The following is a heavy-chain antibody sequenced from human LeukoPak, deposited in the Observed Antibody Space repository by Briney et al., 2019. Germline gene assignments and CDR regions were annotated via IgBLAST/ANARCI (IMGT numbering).Heavy chain of an antibody. J-gene: IGHJ5*02. CDR2: ISSSSSYI. V-gene: IGHV3-21*01. Sequence: GGSLRLSCAASGFTFSSYSTNWVRQAPGKGLEWVSSISSSSSYIYYADSVKGRFTISRDNAKHSLYLQRNSLRAEDTAVYYCARDRDSNMWFGELNWFDPWGQGTLVTVSS. CDR1: GFTFSSYS. CDR3: ARDRDSNMWFGELNWFDP. D-gene: IGHD3-10*01.